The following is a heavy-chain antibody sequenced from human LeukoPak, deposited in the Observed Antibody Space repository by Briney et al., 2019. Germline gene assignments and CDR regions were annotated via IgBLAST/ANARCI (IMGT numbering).Heavy chain of an antibody. CDR2: ISYDGSNK. V-gene: IGHV3-30*18. J-gene: IGHJ4*02. Sequence: GGSLRLSCAASGFTFSSYGMHWVRQAPGKGLEWVAAISYDGSNKYYADSVKGRFTISRDNSKNTLYLQMNSLRAEDTAVYYCAKEKDGYNYEYYFDYWGQGTLVTVSS. CDR1: GFTFSSYG. CDR3: AKEKDGYNYEYYFDY. D-gene: IGHD5-24*01.